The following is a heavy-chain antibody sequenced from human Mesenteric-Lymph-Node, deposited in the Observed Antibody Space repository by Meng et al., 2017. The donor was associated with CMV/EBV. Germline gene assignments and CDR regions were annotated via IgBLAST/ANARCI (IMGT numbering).Heavy chain of an antibody. J-gene: IGHJ6*02. Sequence: GGSLRLSCAASGFSFDDYAMHWVRQAPGKGLEWVSGISWNSGSIGYAASVKGRFTISRDNAKNSLYLQMRSLRPEDTALYFCAKAGNDWNKYYFGMDGWGQGTTVTVSS. CDR1: GFSFDDYA. CDR3: AKAGNDWNKYYFGMDG. CDR2: ISWNSGSI. V-gene: IGHV3-9*01. D-gene: IGHD1/OR15-1a*01.